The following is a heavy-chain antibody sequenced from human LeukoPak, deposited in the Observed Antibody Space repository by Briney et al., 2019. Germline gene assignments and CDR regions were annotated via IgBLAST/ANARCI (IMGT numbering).Heavy chain of an antibody. Sequence: GGSLRLSCAASGFTFSSYSMDWVRQAPGKGLEWVATISYDVANHYYADSVKGRFTISRENSMNRLSLQMNSLRAEDTAVYYCARVFAVSGSYSGFDYWGQGTLVTVSS. CDR2: ISYDVANH. CDR1: GFTFSSYS. D-gene: IGHD6-13*01. J-gene: IGHJ4*02. V-gene: IGHV3-30*13. CDR3: ARVFAVSGSYSGFDY.